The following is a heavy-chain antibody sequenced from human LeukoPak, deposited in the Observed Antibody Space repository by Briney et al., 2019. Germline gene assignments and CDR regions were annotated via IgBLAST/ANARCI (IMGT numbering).Heavy chain of an antibody. Sequence: PSQTLSLTCTVSGGSISSGSYYWSWIRQPAGKGLEWIGRIYTSGSTNYNPSLKRRVTISVDTSKNQFSLKLSSVTAADTAVYYCARVGSSGWYEGANWFDPWGQGTLVTVSS. CDR3: ARVGSSGWYEGANWFDP. CDR1: GGSISSGSYY. V-gene: IGHV4-61*02. CDR2: IYTSGST. J-gene: IGHJ5*02. D-gene: IGHD6-19*01.